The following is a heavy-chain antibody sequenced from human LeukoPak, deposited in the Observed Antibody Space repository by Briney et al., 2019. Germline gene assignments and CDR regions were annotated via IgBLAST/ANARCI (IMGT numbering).Heavy chain of an antibody. Sequence: GGSLRLSCAASGFTFSNAWINWVRQTPGKGLELVSSMSILSGITYYAESVKGRFTVSRDNATNLLHLQMNSLRVEDTAIYYCAREFEYSTSGAGYWGQGTLVTVSS. CDR2: MSILSGIT. D-gene: IGHD6-6*01. V-gene: IGHV3-21*01. CDR3: AREFEYSTSGAGY. CDR1: GFTFSNAW. J-gene: IGHJ4*02.